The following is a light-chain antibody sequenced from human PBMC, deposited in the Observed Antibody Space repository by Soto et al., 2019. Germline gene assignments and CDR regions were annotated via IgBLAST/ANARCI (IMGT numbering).Light chain of an antibody. V-gene: IGKV3D-15*02. J-gene: IGKJ4*01. CDR2: GAS. CDR3: QQYGSSPT. Sequence: EIVITQSPATLSVSPGERATLSCRASQSVSSDLAWYHQKPGQAPRLLIYGASTRATGIPARFSGSGSGTEFTLTISRLEPEDFAVYYCQQYGSSPTFGGGTKVDIK. CDR1: QSVSSD.